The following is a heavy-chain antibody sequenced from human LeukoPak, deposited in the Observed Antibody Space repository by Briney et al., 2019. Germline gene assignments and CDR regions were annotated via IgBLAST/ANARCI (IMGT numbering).Heavy chain of an antibody. CDR1: GFTFTSSA. CDR2: IVVGSGNT. V-gene: IGHV1-58*01. CDR3: ATDDVTTGTKTALGY. J-gene: IGHJ4*02. D-gene: IGHD1-1*01. Sequence: ASVKVSCKASGFTFTSSAEQWVRQARGQGLEWIGWIVVGSGNTNYAQKFQERVTINRDRSTSTAYMELNSLRSEDTAVYYCATDDVTTGTKTALGYWGQGTLVTVSS.